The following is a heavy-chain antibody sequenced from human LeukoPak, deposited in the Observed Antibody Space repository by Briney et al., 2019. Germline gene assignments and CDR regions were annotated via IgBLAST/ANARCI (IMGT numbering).Heavy chain of an antibody. V-gene: IGHV1-2*02. CDR3: ARDRNVNYYYYYMDV. J-gene: IGHJ6*03. CDR1: GYTFTGYY. Sequence: ASVKVSCKASGYTFTGYYMHWVRQATGQGLEWMGWMNPNSGNTNYAQKFQGRVTMTRDTSISTAYMELSRLRSDDTAVYYCARDRNVNYYYYYMDVWGKGTTVTISS. CDR2: MNPNSGNT.